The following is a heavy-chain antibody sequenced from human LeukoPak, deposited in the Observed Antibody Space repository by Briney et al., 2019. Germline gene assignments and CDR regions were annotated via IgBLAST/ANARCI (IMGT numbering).Heavy chain of an antibody. CDR2: IGTAGDT. Sequence: GGSLRLSCAASGFTFSSYDMHWVRRATGKGLEWVSAIGTAGDTYYPGSVKGRFTISRENAKNSLYLQMNSLRAGDTAVYYCARALHPGYYGMDVWGQGTTVTVSS. D-gene: IGHD7-27*01. CDR1: GFTFSSYD. J-gene: IGHJ6*02. CDR3: ARALHPGYYGMDV. V-gene: IGHV3-13*04.